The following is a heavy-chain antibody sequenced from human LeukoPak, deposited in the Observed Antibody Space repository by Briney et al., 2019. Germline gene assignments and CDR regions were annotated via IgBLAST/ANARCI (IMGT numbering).Heavy chain of an antibody. V-gene: IGHV1-18*01. J-gene: IGHJ4*02. CDR2: ISAYNGNT. CDR3: ARYSPHIVVVTAISDFDY. Sequence: ASVKVSCKASGYTFTSYGISWVRQAPGQGLEWMGWISAYNGNTNYAQKLQGRVTMTTDTSTSTAYMELRSLRSDDTAVYYCARYSPHIVVVTAISDFDYWGQGTLVTVSS. CDR1: GYTFTSYG. D-gene: IGHD2-21*02.